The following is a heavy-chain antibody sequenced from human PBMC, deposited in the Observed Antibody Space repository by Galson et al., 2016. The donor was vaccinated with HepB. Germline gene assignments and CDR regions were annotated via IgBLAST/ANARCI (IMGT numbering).Heavy chain of an antibody. Sequence: SVKVSCKASGYAFKTYAINWARQAPGQGLEWMGWITTNTGNQTYAQGFTGRFVFSLDTSVSTAYLQINSLKADDTAVYYCARDMYPHLWIGSGGRAFDSWGRGTLVTVSS. CDR2: ITTNTGNQ. CDR3: ARDMYPHLWIGSGGRAFDS. V-gene: IGHV7-4-1*02. CDR1: GYAFKTYA. J-gene: IGHJ4*02. D-gene: IGHD3-10*01.